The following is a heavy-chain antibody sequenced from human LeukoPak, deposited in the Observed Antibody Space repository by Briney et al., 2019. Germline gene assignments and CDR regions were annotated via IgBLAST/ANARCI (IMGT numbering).Heavy chain of an antibody. CDR2: ISSSSSYI. Sequence: GGSLRLSCAASGFTFSSYSMNWVRQAPGKGLEWVSSISSSSSYIYYADSVKGRFTISRDNAKSSLYLQMNSLRAEDTAVYYCARDSYYDRRGFDYWGQGTLVTVSS. CDR3: ARDSYYDRRGFDY. V-gene: IGHV3-21*01. D-gene: IGHD3-22*01. CDR1: GFTFSSYS. J-gene: IGHJ4*02.